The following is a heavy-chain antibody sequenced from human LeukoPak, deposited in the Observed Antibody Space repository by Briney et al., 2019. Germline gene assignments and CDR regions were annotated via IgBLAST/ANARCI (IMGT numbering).Heavy chain of an antibody. J-gene: IGHJ6*03. CDR3: ARGYGYGSSWYYYYYYMDV. V-gene: IGHV1-8*03. CDR1: GYTFTSYD. D-gene: IGHD6-13*01. CDR2: MNPNSGNT. Sequence: ASVKVSCKASGYTFTSYDINWVRQATGQGLEWMGWMNPNSGNTGYAQKFQGRVTITRNTSISTAYMELSSLRSEDTAVYYCARGYGYGSSWYYYYYYMDVWGKGTTVTVSS.